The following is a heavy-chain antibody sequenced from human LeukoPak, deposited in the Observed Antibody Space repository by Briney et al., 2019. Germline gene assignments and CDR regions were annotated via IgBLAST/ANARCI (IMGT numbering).Heavy chain of an antibody. CDR1: GFIFSDYA. Sequence: GGSLRLSCEASGFIFSDYAMHWVRQAPGKGLDWVAVISYDGSNKYYADAVKGRFTISRDKLKNTLFLLMNSLRDEDTAVYYCARVGLATIKKYYYYMDVWGKGTTVTVSS. J-gene: IGHJ6*03. CDR2: ISYDGSNK. V-gene: IGHV3-30*04. D-gene: IGHD5-12*01. CDR3: ARVGLATIKKYYYYMDV.